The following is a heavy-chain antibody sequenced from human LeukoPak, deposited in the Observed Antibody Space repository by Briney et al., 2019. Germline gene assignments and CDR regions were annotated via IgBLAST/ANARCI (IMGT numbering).Heavy chain of an antibody. CDR2: ISGSGGST. CDR3: ATVFYDSSGQPRGLFDY. V-gene: IGHV3-23*01. CDR1: GFTFSSYA. Sequence: GGSLRLSCAASGFTFSSYAMSWVRQAPGKGLEWVSAISGSGGSTYYADSAKGQFTISRDNSKNTLYLQMNSLRAEDTAVYYCATVFYDSSGQPRGLFDYWGQGTLVTVSS. D-gene: IGHD3-22*01. J-gene: IGHJ4*02.